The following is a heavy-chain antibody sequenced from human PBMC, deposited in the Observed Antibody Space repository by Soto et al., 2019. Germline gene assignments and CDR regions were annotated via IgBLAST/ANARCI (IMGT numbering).Heavy chain of an antibody. CDR1: GFTVGSNY. Sequence: EVQLVESGGGLVQPGGSLRLSCAASGFTVGSNYMNWVCQAPGKGLEWVSVIYSGGSTYYADSVKGRFTISRDNSKNTLYHQMTSLRAEDTAVYYCARSWAVAGSYDYWGQGTLVTVSS. J-gene: IGHJ4*02. D-gene: IGHD6-19*01. CDR2: IYSGGST. CDR3: ARSWAVAGSYDY. V-gene: IGHV3-66*01.